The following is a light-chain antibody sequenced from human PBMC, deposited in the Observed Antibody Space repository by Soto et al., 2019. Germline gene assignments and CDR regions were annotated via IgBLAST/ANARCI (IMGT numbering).Light chain of an antibody. J-gene: IGKJ1*01. CDR3: QQANSFPWT. CDR1: QGISSW. V-gene: IGKV1-12*02. Sequence: DIQMTQSPSSVSASVGDRVTISCRASQGISSWLAWHQQKPGKAPKLLIYAASSLQSGVPSRFSGSGSGTDFTLTISSLQTEDFATYYCQQANSFPWTFGQGTKVEIK. CDR2: AAS.